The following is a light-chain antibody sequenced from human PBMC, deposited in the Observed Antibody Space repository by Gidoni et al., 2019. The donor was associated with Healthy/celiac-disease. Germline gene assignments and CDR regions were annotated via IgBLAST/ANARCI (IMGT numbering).Light chain of an antibody. CDR3: QAWDSSTVV. CDR1: KWGDKY. CDR2: QDS. V-gene: IGLV3-1*01. J-gene: IGLJ2*01. Sequence: SYELTQPPSVSVSPGQTASITCSGDKWGDKYACWYQQKPCQYAVLVIYQDSKRPSGIPERFSGSNSGNTATLTISGTQAMDEADYYCQAWDSSTVVFGGGTKLTVL.